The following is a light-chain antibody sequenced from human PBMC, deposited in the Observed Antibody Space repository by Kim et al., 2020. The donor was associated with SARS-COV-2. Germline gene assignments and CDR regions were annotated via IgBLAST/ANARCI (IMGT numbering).Light chain of an antibody. CDR1: SRSIASNY. CDR3: QSYDSSNHWV. Sequence: NTVTVSWTRSSRSIASNYVQWYQQRPGSSPTTVIYEDNQRPSGVPDRFSGSIDSSSNSASLTISGLKTEDEADYYCQSYDSSNHWVFGGGTQLTVL. V-gene: IGLV6-57*01. CDR2: EDN. J-gene: IGLJ3*02.